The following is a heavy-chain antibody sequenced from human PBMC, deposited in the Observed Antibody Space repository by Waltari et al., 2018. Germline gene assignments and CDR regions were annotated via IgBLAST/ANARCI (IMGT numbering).Heavy chain of an antibody. CDR2: INHSGST. CDR3: ARGRGSSSPFDY. CDR1: GGSFSGYY. J-gene: IGHJ4*02. D-gene: IGHD6-6*01. Sequence: QVQLQESGPGLVKPSQTLSLTCAVYGGSFSGYYWSWIRQPPGKGLEWIGEINHSGSTNYNPSLKSRVTISVDTSKNQFSLKLSSVTAADTAVYYCARGRGSSSPFDYWGQGTLVTVSS. V-gene: IGHV4-34*09.